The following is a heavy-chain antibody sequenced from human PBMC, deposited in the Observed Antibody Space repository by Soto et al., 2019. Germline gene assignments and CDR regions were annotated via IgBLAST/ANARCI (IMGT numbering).Heavy chain of an antibody. CDR2: ISYDGSNK. CDR1: GFTFSSYG. CDR3: AKRLGLALDY. Sequence: GGYLRLSCAASGFTFSSYGMHWVRQAPGKGLEWVAVISYDGSNKYYADSVKGRFTISRDNSKNTLYLQMNSLRAEDTAVFYCAKRLGLALDYWGQGTLVTVSS. D-gene: IGHD3-16*01. J-gene: IGHJ4*02. V-gene: IGHV3-30*18.